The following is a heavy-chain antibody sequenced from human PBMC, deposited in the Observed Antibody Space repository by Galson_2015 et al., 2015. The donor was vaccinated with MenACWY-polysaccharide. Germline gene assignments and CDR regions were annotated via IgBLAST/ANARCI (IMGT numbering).Heavy chain of an antibody. V-gene: IGHV1-2*02. CDR2: INPNSGGT. Sequence: SVKVSCKASGYTFTGYYMHWVRQAPGQGLEWMGWINPNSGGTNYAQKFQGRVTMTRDTSISTAYMELSRLRSDDTAVYYCARGGPTPGLEVLPGIVVVPAASIQNFDYWGQGTLVTVSS. J-gene: IGHJ4*02. CDR3: ARGGPTPGLEVLPGIVVVPAASIQNFDY. D-gene: IGHD2-2*01. CDR1: GYTFTGYY.